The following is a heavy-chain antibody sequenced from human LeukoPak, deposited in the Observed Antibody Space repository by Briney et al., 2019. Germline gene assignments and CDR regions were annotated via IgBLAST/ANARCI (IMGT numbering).Heavy chain of an antibody. J-gene: IGHJ6*02. D-gene: IGHD3-3*01. CDR3: AKGLGIRFLEWSPSTYYYYGMDV. Sequence: GGSLRLSCAASGFTFSSYSMNWVRQAPGKGLEWVSSISSSSSYIYYADSVKGRFTISRDNAKNSLYLQMNSLRAEDTAVYYCAKGLGIRFLEWSPSTYYYYGMDVWGQGTTVTVSS. CDR1: GFTFSSYS. CDR2: ISSSSSYI. V-gene: IGHV3-21*01.